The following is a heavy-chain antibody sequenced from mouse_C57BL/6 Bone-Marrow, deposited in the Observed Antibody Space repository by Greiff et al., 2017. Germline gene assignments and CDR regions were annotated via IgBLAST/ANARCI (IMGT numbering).Heavy chain of an antibody. CDR3: ARLTYYYGSSYVAWFAY. CDR2: IYPRSGNT. Sequence: VHLVESGAELARPGASVKLSCKASGYTFTSYGISWVKQRTGQGLEWIGEIYPRSGNTYYNEKFKGKATLTADKSSSTAYMELRSLTSEDSAVYFCARLTYYYGSSYVAWFAYWGQGTLVTVSA. V-gene: IGHV1-81*01. CDR1: GYTFTSYG. D-gene: IGHD1-1*01. J-gene: IGHJ3*01.